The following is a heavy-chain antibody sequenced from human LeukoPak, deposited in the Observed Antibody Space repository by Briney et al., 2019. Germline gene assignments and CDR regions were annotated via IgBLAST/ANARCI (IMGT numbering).Heavy chain of an antibody. CDR3: AKQGSYGFRYYYMDV. Sequence: GGSLRLSCAASGFPFSSYGMHWVRQAPGKGLEWVAVISYDGSNKYYADSVKGRFTISRDNSKNTLYLQMNSLRAEDTAVYYCAKQGSYGFRYYYMDVWGKGTTVTVSS. CDR1: GFPFSSYG. V-gene: IGHV3-30*18. CDR2: ISYDGSNK. J-gene: IGHJ6*03. D-gene: IGHD5-18*01.